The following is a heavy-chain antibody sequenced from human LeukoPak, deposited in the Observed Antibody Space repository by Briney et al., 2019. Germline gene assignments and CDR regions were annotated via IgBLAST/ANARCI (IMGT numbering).Heavy chain of an antibody. V-gene: IGHV3-21*01. J-gene: IGHJ6*02. CDR3: ARDITMVRGVTYYYYYGMDV. Sequence: GGSLRLSCAASGFTFSSCAMSWVRQAPGKGLEWVSSISSSSSYIYYADSVKGRFTISRDNAKNSLYLQMNSLRAEDTAVYYCARDITMVRGVTYYYYYGMDVWGQGTTVTVSS. CDR2: ISSSSSYI. D-gene: IGHD3-10*01. CDR1: GFTFSSCA.